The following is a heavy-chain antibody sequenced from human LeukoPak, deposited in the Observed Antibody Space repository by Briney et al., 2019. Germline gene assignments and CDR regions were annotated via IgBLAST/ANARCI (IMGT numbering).Heavy chain of an antibody. V-gene: IGHV3-53*01. Sequence: PGGSLRLSCAASGFTVSSNYMSWVRQAPGKGLEWVSVIYSGGSTYYADSVKGRFTISRDNSKNTLYLQMNSLRAEDTAVYYCARGWDGWSDAFDIWGQGTMVTVSS. J-gene: IGHJ3*02. CDR3: ARGWDGWSDAFDI. CDR2: IYSGGST. D-gene: IGHD6-19*01. CDR1: GFTVSSNY.